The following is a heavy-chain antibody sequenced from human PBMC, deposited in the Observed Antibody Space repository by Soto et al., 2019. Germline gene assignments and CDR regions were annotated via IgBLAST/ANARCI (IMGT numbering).Heavy chain of an antibody. CDR1: GYSFTGYF. CDR3: AREKDYDILTVYTRAGGLDY. V-gene: IGHV1-2*02. Sequence: ASVKVSCKASGYSFTGYFVHWVRQAPGPGLEWMGWINPNTGATKYAQKFQGRVTMTRDTPITTAYMELSRLRSDDTAVYYCAREKDYDILTVYTRAGGLDYWGQGTQVTVSS. CDR2: INPNTGAT. D-gene: IGHD3-9*01. J-gene: IGHJ4*02.